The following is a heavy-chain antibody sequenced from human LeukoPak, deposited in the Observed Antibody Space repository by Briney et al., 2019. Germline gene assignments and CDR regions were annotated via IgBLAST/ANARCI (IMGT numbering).Heavy chain of an antibody. Sequence: GESLKISCKGSGYSSTSYWIGWVRQMPGKGLEWMGIIYPGDSDTTYSPSFQGQVTISADKSISTAYLQWSSLKASDTAMYYCARRPYYYDTSGYYFLDYWGQGTLVTVSS. D-gene: IGHD3-22*01. CDR3: ARRPYYYDTSGYYFLDY. CDR1: GYSSTSYW. CDR2: IYPGDSDT. V-gene: IGHV5-51*01. J-gene: IGHJ4*02.